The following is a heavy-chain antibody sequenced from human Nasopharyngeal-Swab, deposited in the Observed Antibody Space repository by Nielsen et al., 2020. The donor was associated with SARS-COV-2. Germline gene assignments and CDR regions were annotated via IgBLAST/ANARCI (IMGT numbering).Heavy chain of an antibody. V-gene: IGHV4-31*02. CDR3: ARDYYDSSGYPNRGYMDV. CDR2: IYYSGST. Sequence: WIRQPPGKGLEWIGYIYYSGSTYYNPSLKSRVTISADTSKNQFSLKLSSVTAADTAVYYCARDYYDSSGYPNRGYMDVWGKGTTVTVSS. D-gene: IGHD3-22*01. J-gene: IGHJ6*03.